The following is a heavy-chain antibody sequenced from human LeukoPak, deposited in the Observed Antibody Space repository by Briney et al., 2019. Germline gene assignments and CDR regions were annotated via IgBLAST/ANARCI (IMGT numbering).Heavy chain of an antibody. D-gene: IGHD4-17*01. V-gene: IGHV3-74*01. J-gene: IGHJ6*02. CDR2: INTDGSST. Sequence: GGSLRLSCAASGFTFSSYWMHWVRQAPGKGLVWVSRINTDGSSTSYADSVKGRFTISRDNAKNTLYLQMNSLRAEDTAVYYCARDDYGDDGYYYGMDVWGQGTTVTVSS. CDR3: ARDDYGDDGYYYGMDV. CDR1: GFTFSSYW.